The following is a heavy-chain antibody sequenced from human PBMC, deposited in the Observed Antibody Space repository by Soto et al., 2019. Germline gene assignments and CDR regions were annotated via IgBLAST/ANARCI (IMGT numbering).Heavy chain of an antibody. CDR2: IWYDGSNK. D-gene: IGHD3-3*01. Sequence: GGSLRLSCAASGFTFSSYGMHWVRQAPGKGLEWVAVIWYDGSNKYYADSVKGRFTISRDNSKNTLYLQMNSLRAEDTAVYYCARDPPHYDFWSGILDYWGQGTLVTVSS. V-gene: IGHV3-33*01. CDR1: GFTFSSYG. CDR3: ARDPPHYDFWSGILDY. J-gene: IGHJ4*02.